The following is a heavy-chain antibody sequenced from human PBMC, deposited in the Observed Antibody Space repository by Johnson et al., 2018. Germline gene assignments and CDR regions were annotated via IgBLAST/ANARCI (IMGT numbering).Heavy chain of an antibody. V-gene: IGHV3-30-3*01. J-gene: IGHJ3*02. CDR1: GFTFSSYA. CDR2: ISYDGSNK. D-gene: IGHD3-22*01. Sequence: QVQLVQSGGGVVQHGRSLRLSCAASGFTFSSYAMHWVRQAPGKGLEWVAVISYDGSNKYYADAVKGRFTISRDNSKNTLYLQMNSLRAEDTAVFSCAKDQGPRIIMTLGAPGYAFDIWGQGTMVTVSS. CDR3: AKDQGPRIIMTLGAPGYAFDI.